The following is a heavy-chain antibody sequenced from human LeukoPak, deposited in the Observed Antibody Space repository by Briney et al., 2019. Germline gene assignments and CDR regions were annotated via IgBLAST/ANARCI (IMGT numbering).Heavy chain of an antibody. CDR1: VYTFTSYD. Sequence: GASVKVSSKASVYTFTSYDINWGRQATGQGLEWMGWMNPNSGNTGYAQKFQGRVTITRNTSISTAYMELSSLRSEDTAVYYCARVSSIAARQSFGDRGQGTRVPAAS. CDR2: MNPNSGNT. J-gene: IGHJ1*01. D-gene: IGHD6-6*01. V-gene: IGHV1-8*03. CDR3: ARVSSIAARQSFGD.